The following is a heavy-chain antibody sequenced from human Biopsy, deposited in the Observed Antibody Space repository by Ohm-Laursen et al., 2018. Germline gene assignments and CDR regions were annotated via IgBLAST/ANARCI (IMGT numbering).Heavy chain of an antibody. V-gene: IGHV4-34*01. Sequence: SETLSLTCAVYNVSFSSFYWSWIRQPPGKGLEWIGEISHTGSTNYNPPLKSRVFMSVDTSKKQLSLKVRSVTAADTAVYYCARGEYSSSIFDHWGQGTLVTVSS. CDR3: ARGEYSSSIFDH. D-gene: IGHD6-6*01. CDR2: ISHTGST. J-gene: IGHJ4*02. CDR1: NVSFSSFY.